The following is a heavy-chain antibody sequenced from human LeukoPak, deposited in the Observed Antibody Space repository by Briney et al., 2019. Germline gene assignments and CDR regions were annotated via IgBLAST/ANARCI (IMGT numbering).Heavy chain of an antibody. CDR3: ARDPLYYYDSSGYPP. J-gene: IGHJ5*02. CDR2: IKQDGSEK. V-gene: IGHV3-7*01. CDR1: GFTFSSYW. Sequence: GGSLRLSCAASGFTFSSYWMSWVRQAPGKGLERVANIKQDGSEKYYVDSVKGRFTISRDNAKNSLYLQMNSLRAEDTAVYYCARDPLYYYDSSGYPPWGQGTLVTVSS. D-gene: IGHD3-22*01.